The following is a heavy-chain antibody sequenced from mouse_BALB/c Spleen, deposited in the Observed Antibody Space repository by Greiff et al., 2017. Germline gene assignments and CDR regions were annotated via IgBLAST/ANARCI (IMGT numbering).Heavy chain of an antibody. Sequence: EVQRVESGPSLVKPSQTLSLTCSVTGDSITSGYWNWIRKFPGNKLEYMGYISYSGSTYYNPSLKSRISITRDTSKNQYYLQLNSVTTEDTATYYCARYYYGNFYRYFDVWGAGTTVTVSS. J-gene: IGHJ1*01. CDR3: ARYYYGNFYRYFDV. CDR1: GDSITSGY. D-gene: IGHD2-1*01. CDR2: ISYSGST. V-gene: IGHV3-8*02.